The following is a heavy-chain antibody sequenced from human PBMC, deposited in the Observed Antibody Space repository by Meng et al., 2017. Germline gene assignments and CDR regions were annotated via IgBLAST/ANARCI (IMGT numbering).Heavy chain of an antibody. V-gene: IGHV1-2*06. Sequence: ASVKVSCKASGYTFTGYYMHWVRQAPGQGLEWMGRINPNSGGTNYAQKFQGRVTMTRDTSISTAYMELSRLRSDDTAVYYCATGHPGYCTNGVCYTGYFDYWGQGTLVT. CDR2: INPNSGGT. J-gene: IGHJ4*02. CDR1: GYTFTGYY. CDR3: ATGHPGYCTNGVCYTGYFDY. D-gene: IGHD2-8*01.